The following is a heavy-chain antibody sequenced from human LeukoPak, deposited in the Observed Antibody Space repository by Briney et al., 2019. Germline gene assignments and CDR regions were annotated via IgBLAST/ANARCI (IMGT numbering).Heavy chain of an antibody. CDR2: ISGSGGST. V-gene: IGHV3-23*01. CDR1: GFTFSSYA. CDR3: AKEAVRELLKGNAFDI. D-gene: IGHD1-26*01. J-gene: IGHJ3*02. Sequence: GGSLRLSCVASGFTFSSYAMSWVRQAPGKGLEWVSAISGSGGSTYYADSVKGRFTISRDNSKNTLYLQMNSLRAEDTAVYYCAKEAVRELLKGNAFDIWGQGTMVTVSS.